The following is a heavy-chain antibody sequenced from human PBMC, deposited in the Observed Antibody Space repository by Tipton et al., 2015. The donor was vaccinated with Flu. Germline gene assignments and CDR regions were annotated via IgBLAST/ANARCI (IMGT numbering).Heavy chain of an antibody. CDR2: INPNDGST. J-gene: IGHJ5*02. CDR3: ASIAAKRSPLSTDWFEP. D-gene: IGHD1-14*01. Sequence: QLVQSGAEVKKPGASVRVSRKASGYMFTRYLMHWVRQAPGQGLEWMGIINPNDGSTEYAQKFQGRVSMTRDTSTATLYMELSNLRSEDTAVYYCASIAAKRSPLSTDWFEPWGQGTLVTVSS. CDR1: GYMFTRYL. V-gene: IGHV1-46*03.